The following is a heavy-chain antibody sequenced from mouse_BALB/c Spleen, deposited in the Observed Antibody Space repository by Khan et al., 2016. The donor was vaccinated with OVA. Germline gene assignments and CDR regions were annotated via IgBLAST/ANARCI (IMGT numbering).Heavy chain of an antibody. Sequence: XVXLVESGGDLVKPGGSLKLSCAASGFTFSSYSMSWVRPTPDKRLEWVATISSGGDYTYYPDSVKGRFTISRDNAKNTLYLQMSSLKSEDTAMYYCASHLTGSFAYWGQGTLVTVSA. D-gene: IGHD4-1*01. V-gene: IGHV5-6*01. J-gene: IGHJ3*01. CDR1: GFTFSSYS. CDR2: ISSGGDYT. CDR3: ASHLTGSFAY.